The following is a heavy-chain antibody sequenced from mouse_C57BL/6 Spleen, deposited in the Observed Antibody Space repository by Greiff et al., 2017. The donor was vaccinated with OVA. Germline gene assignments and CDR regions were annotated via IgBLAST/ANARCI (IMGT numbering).Heavy chain of an antibody. Sequence: EVQLQESGGGLVQPGGSMKLSCVASGFTFSNYWMNWVRQSPEKGLEWVAQIRLKSDNYATHYAESVKGRFTISRDDSKSSVYLQMNNLRAEDTGIYYCTKIYYDYDAFAYWGQGSLVTVSA. CDR1: GFTFSNYW. D-gene: IGHD2-4*01. V-gene: IGHV6-3*01. CDR3: TKIYYDYDAFAY. CDR2: IRLKSDNYAT. J-gene: IGHJ3*01.